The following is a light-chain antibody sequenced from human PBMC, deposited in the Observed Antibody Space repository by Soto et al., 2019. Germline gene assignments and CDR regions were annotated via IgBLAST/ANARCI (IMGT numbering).Light chain of an antibody. Sequence: DIEVTQSQYSLSSYLWDIVTMTCQASQDVSDHLNWYQYKEGEAPRLLIYDASNLDSGVPSRFSGSGSGTDFTLTISSLQPKDIATYYCQHFANLPMTFGQGARLEIK. CDR3: QHFANLPMT. J-gene: IGKJ5*01. CDR2: DAS. CDR1: QDVSDH. V-gene: IGKV1-33*01.